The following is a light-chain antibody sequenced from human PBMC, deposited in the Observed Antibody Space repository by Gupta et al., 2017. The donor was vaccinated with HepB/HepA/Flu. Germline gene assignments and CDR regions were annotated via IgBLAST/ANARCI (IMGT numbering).Light chain of an antibody. V-gene: IGKV3-11*01. J-gene: IGKJ4*01. CDR2: DAS. CDR1: QKISTS. CDR3: QQRDSWPIT. Sequence: EVLLTQSPATLSLSPGERATLSCGASQKISTSLAWYQQRPGQAPRLLIYDASKRATGIPARFSGSGSGTDFTLTISSLEPEDFAVYYCQQRDSWPITFGGGTKVEI.